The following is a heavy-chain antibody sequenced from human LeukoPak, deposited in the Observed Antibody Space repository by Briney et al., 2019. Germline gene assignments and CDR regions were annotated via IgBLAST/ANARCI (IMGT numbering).Heavy chain of an antibody. CDR1: GYTLTELS. CDR3: ARDFGGGYCGGDCYPRVAFDI. V-gene: IGHV1-24*01. Sequence: GASVKVSCKVSGYTLTELSMHWVRQAPGKGLEWMGGFDPEDGETIYAQKFQGRVTMTEDTSTDTAYMELRSLRSDDTAVYYCARDFGGGYCGGDCYPRVAFDIWGQGTMVTVSS. CDR2: FDPEDGET. D-gene: IGHD2-21*01. J-gene: IGHJ3*02.